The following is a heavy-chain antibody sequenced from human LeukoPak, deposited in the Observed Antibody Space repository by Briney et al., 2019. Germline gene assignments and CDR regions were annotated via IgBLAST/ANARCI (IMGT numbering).Heavy chain of an antibody. CDR3: AKDLEAVAGTIVNDY. V-gene: IGHV3-23*01. CDR1: GLTFNKYA. J-gene: IGHJ4*02. D-gene: IGHD6-19*01. Sequence: GGSLRLSCAVSGLTFNKYAMNWARQGPGKGLEWVSGIGVSGATTYYADSVKGRFTISRDNSKNTLFLQLKSLRADDTGVYFCAKDLEAVAGTIVNDYWGQGTPVTDSS. CDR2: IGVSGATT.